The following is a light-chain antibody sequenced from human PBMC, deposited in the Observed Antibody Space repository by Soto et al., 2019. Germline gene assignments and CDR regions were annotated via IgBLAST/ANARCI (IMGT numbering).Light chain of an antibody. CDR2: GGF. V-gene: IGKV1-39*01. Sequence: DIQMTQSPSSLSASVGDRVAVTCRASRSIGSYVNRYQEKPGKASNLLIHGGFILQSGVPPRFSGSGSGTDFTLNISSVEAEDVGVYYCMQALQYPTFGGGTKVDIK. J-gene: IGKJ4*01. CDR1: RSIGSY. CDR3: MQALQYPT.